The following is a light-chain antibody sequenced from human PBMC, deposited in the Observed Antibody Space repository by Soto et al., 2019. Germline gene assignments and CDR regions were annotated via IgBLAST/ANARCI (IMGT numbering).Light chain of an antibody. J-gene: IGLJ2*01. CDR1: SSSVGTAYD. CDR2: GST. V-gene: IGLV1-40*01. CDR3: QSYDSSLSGSVV. Sequence: QPVLTQPPSASGTPGQRVTISCTGSSSSVGTAYDVNWYQHLPGTAPKLLIYGSTHRPSGVPDRFSGSKSGTSASLAITGLQAEDAVDYYCQSYDSSLSGSVVFGGGTKLTVL.